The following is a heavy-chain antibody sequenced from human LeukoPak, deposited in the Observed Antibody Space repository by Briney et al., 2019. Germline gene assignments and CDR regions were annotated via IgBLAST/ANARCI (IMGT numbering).Heavy chain of an antibody. CDR3: AREVTSIAARGWFDP. Sequence: GASVKVSCKASGGTFSSYAISWVRQAPGQGLEWMGGIIPIFGTANYAQKFQGRVTITADESTSTAYMELSSLRSEDTAVYYCAREVTSIAARGWFDPWGQGTLVTVSS. CDR2: IIPIFGTA. V-gene: IGHV1-69*01. CDR1: GGTFSSYA. J-gene: IGHJ5*02. D-gene: IGHD6-6*01.